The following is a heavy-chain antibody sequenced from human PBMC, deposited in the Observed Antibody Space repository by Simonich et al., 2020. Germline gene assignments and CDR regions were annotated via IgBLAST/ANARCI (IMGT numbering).Heavy chain of an antibody. CDR3: TREKGDYYDSSGYYAFDI. CDR1: GFTFGDYA. J-gene: IGHJ3*02. D-gene: IGHD3-22*01. V-gene: IGHV3-49*03. CDR2: IRRKAYGGTT. Sequence: EVQLVESGGGLVQPGRSLRLSCTASGFTFGDYAMSCFRQAPGKGRGGVGYIRRKAYGGTTEYDASVKGRFTISRDDSKSIAYLQMNSLKTEDTAVYYCTREKGDYYDSSGYYAFDIWGQGTMVTVSS.